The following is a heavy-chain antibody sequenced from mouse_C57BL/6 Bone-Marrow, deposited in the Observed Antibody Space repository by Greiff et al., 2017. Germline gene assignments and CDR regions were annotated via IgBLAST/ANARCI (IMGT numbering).Heavy chain of an antibody. J-gene: IGHJ1*03. Sequence: EVKLQESGPGLVKPSQSLSLTCSVTGYSITSGYYWNWIRQFPGNKLEWMGYISYDGSNNYNPSLKNRISITRDTSKNQFFLKLNSVTTEDTATYYCASWYCDVWGTGTTVTVSS. V-gene: IGHV3-6*01. CDR3: ASWYCDV. CDR1: GYSITSGYY. CDR2: ISYDGSN.